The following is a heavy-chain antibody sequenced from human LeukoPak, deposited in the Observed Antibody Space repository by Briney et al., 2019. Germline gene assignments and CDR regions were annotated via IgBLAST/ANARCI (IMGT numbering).Heavy chain of an antibody. J-gene: IGHJ4*02. CDR1: GYTFTGYY. CDR3: ARAKSYYYDSSGYYPFDY. Sequence: GASVKVSCKASGYTFTGYYMHWVRQAPGQGLEWMGRINPNSGGTNYAQEFQGRVTMTRDTSISTAYMELSRLRSDDTAVYYCARAKSYYYDSSGYYPFDYWGQGTLVTVSS. V-gene: IGHV1-2*06. D-gene: IGHD3-22*01. CDR2: INPNSGGT.